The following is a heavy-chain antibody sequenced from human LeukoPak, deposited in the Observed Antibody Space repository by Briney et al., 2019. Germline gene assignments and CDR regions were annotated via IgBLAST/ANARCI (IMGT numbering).Heavy chain of an antibody. CDR2: INSDGSST. CDR1: GFTFSSYW. Sequence: GGSLRLSCAASGFTFSSYWMHWVRQAPGKGLVWVSRINSDGSSTSYADSVKGRFTISRDNAKNTLYLQMNSLRAEDTAVYYCVRGGYCSSTSCPSPRFDPWGQGTLVTVSS. CDR3: VRGGYCSSTSCPSPRFDP. V-gene: IGHV3-74*01. J-gene: IGHJ5*02. D-gene: IGHD2-2*01.